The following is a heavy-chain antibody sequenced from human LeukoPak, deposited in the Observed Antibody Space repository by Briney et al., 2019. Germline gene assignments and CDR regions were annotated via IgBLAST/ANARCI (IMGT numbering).Heavy chain of an antibody. J-gene: IGHJ5*02. CDR1: GYTFTGYY. Sequence: ASVKVSCKASGYTFTGYYMHWVRQAPGQGLEWMGWINPNSGGTNYAQKFQGRVTMTRDTSISTAYMELSRLRSDDTAVYYCARGGIGSSWYYWFDPWGQGTLVTVSS. CDR2: INPNSGGT. D-gene: IGHD6-13*01. V-gene: IGHV1-2*02. CDR3: ARGGIGSSWYYWFDP.